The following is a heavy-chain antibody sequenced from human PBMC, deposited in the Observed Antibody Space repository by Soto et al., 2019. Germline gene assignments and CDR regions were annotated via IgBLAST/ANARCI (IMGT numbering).Heavy chain of an antibody. CDR3: ARDSGTTLYYYYGMDV. D-gene: IGHD1-1*01. CDR1: EYTFTSYA. Sequence: ASVKVSCKASEYTFTSYAMHWVRQAPGQRLEWMGWINAGNGNTKYSQKFQGRATITRDTSASTAYMELSSLRSEDTAVYYCARDSGTTLYYYYGMDVWGQGTTVTVSS. CDR2: INAGNGNT. J-gene: IGHJ6*02. V-gene: IGHV1-3*01.